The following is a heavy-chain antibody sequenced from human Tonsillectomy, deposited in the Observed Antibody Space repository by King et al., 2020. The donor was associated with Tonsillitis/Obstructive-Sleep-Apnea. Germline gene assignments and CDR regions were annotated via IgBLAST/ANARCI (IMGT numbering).Heavy chain of an antibody. CDR2: LKSKTDGGTT. J-gene: IGHJ6*02. V-gene: IGHV3-15*07. D-gene: IGHD2-15*01. Sequence: VQLVESGGGLVKPGGSLRLSCVASGFAFNKAWMNWVRQAPGKGLEWVGRLKSKTDGGTTDYAAPVKGRFTISRDDSKKTLYLQMNSLKIEDTAVYYCTTRFSQYCRGGACYSGLDVWGQGTAVTVSS. CDR3: TTRFSQYCRGGACYSGLDV. CDR1: GFAFNKAW.